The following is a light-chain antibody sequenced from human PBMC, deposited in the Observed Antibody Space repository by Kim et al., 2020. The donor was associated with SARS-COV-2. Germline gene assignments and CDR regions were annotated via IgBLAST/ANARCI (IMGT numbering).Light chain of an antibody. CDR2: GAS. J-gene: IGKJ1*01. Sequence: PSVGNRFTLTCRASQGISNSLAWYRQKPGKVPMLLIYGASTLQSGVPSRFSGSGSGTDFTLTISSLQPEDAAPYYCQKYTSAPWTFGQGTKVDIK. CDR1: QGISNS. CDR3: QKYTSAPWT. V-gene: IGKV1-27*01.